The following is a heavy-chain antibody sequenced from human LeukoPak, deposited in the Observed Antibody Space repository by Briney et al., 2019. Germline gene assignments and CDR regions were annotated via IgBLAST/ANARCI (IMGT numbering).Heavy chain of an antibody. Sequence: GSLRLSCVASGFTFISYDMSWVRQVPGKGLEWVSAISGSGSNTYYADSVKGRFTISRDNSKNTLYLQMNSLRGEDTAIYYCAKISSNSGWFPDIWGQGTMVTVSS. CDR2: ISGSGSNT. J-gene: IGHJ3*02. CDR3: AKISSNSGWFPDI. D-gene: IGHD6-19*01. CDR1: GFTFISYD. V-gene: IGHV3-23*01.